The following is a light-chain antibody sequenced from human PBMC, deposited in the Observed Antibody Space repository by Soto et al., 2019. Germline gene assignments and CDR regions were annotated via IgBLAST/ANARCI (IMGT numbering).Light chain of an antibody. V-gene: IGKV1-39*01. J-gene: IGKJ1*01. CDR3: QQSYLRWT. Sequence: EIQVTQSPSSLSASVGDSVTITCRTSQTIGTFLNWYQQKPGKVPNLLISSASSLHTGVPSRFSASGSGTDFTLTISTLQPEDFATYYCQQSYLRWTFGQGTKV. CDR2: SAS. CDR1: QTIGTF.